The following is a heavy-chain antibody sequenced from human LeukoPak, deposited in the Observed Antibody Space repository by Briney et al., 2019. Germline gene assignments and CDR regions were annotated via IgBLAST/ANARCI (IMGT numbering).Heavy chain of an antibody. D-gene: IGHD2-21*02. V-gene: IGHV3-23*01. CDR3: ARIIREVTAIIYFDY. CDR2: ISDSGNT. Sequence: GGSLRLSCAASGFTLSSYAMSWVRQAPGKGLEWVSAISDSGNTYHADSVKGRFTISRDSSKNTLFLQMNSLRAEDTAVYYCARIIREVTAIIYFDYWGQGTLVTVSS. CDR1: GFTLSSYA. J-gene: IGHJ4*02.